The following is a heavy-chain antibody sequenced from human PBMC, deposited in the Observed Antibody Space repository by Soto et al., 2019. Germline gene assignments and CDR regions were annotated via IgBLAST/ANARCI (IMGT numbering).Heavy chain of an antibody. D-gene: IGHD2-2*01. CDR1: GGTFSSYA. V-gene: IGHV1-69*13. Sequence: SVKVSCKASGGTFSSYAISWVRQAPGQGLEWMGGIIPIFDTANYAQNFQGRVTITADEYTSTAYMELSSLRSEDTAVYYYARHDCISSSCYYYYYYGMDVWGQGTTVTVSS. J-gene: IGHJ6*02. CDR3: ARHDCISSSCYYYYYYGMDV. CDR2: IIPIFDTA.